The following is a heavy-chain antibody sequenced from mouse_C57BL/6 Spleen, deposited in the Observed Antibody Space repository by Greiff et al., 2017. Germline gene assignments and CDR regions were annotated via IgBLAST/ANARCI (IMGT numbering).Heavy chain of an antibody. J-gene: IGHJ2*01. CDR2: INPSNGGT. Sequence: QVQLQQSGTELVKPGASVKLSCKASGYTFTSYWMHWVKQRPGQGLEWIGNINPSNGGTNYNEKFKSKATLTVDKSSSTAYMQLSSLTSEDSAVYYCAREDGLGSEYYFDYWGQGTTLTVSS. D-gene: IGHD2-14*01. CDR3: AREDGLGSEYYFDY. V-gene: IGHV1-53*01. CDR1: GYTFTSYW.